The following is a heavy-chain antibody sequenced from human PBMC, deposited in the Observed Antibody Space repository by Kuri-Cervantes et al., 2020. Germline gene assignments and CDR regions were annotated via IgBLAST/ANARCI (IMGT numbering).Heavy chain of an antibody. Sequence: GESLKISCAVSGLTVSNTYMSWVRQAPGKGLEWVSAIYSDGSTHYADSVKGRFTISRDNSKNTLYLQMNSLRAEDTAVYYCARGKDYYNSGSYFYVWGKGTTVTVSS. D-gene: IGHD3-10*01. V-gene: IGHV3-53*01. CDR1: GLTVSNTY. J-gene: IGHJ6*04. CDR3: ARGKDYYNSGSYFYV. CDR2: IYSDGST.